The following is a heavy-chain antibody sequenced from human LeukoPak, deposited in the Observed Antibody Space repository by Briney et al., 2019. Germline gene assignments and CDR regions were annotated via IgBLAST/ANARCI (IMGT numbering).Heavy chain of an antibody. CDR1: GFTVSSNY. D-gene: IGHD2-21*01. V-gene: IGHV3-7*01. CDR3: ARSVVAIPGEA. Sequence: GGSLRLSCAASGFTVSSNYMSWVRQAPGKGLEWVANIKEDEMYYLDSVKGRFTISRDNAKNSLYLQMNSLRVEDTAIYYCARSVVAIPGEARGQGTLVTVSS. CDR2: IKEDEM. J-gene: IGHJ4*02.